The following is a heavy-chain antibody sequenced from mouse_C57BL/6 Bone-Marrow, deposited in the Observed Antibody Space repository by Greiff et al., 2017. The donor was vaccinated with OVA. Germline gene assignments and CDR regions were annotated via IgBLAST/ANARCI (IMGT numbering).Heavy chain of an antibody. V-gene: IGHV1-81*01. CDR3: ASYYYGSPAMDY. D-gene: IGHD1-1*01. J-gene: IGHJ4*01. CDR1: GYTFTSYG. Sequence: VQLVESGAELARPGASVKLSCKASGYTFTSYGISWVKQRTGQGLEWIGEIYPRSGNTYYNEKFKGKATLTADKSSSTAYMELRSLTSEDSAVYFCASYYYGSPAMDYWGQGTSVTVSS. CDR2: IYPRSGNT.